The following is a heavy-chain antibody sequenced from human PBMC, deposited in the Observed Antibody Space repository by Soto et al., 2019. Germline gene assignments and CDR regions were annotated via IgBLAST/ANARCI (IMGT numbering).Heavy chain of an antibody. CDR1: GYTFTSYG. J-gene: IGHJ3*02. CDR2: ISAYNGNT. Sequence: ASVKVSCKASGYTFTSYGISWVRQAPGQGLEWMGWISAYNGNTNYAQKLQGRVTMTTDTSTSTAYMELRSLRSDDTAVYYCAREIYDYIWEFPSRAFAIWGQGTMVTVSS. V-gene: IGHV1-18*01. CDR3: AREIYDYIWEFPSRAFAI. D-gene: IGHD3-16*01.